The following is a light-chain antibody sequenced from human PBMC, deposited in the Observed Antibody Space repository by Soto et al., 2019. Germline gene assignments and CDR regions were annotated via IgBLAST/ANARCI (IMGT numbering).Light chain of an antibody. J-gene: IGKJ1*01. CDR3: QHYGSSPPWT. CDR1: QSISSSY. Sequence: IVMSQSPAPLSVSLRERPALSCRAIQSISSSYLAWYQQKPGQEPRLLIYGAASRATGIPDRFSGSGSGTDFTLTISRREPEDFAVYHCQHYGSSPPWTFGQGTKVDIK. CDR2: GAA. V-gene: IGKV3-20*01.